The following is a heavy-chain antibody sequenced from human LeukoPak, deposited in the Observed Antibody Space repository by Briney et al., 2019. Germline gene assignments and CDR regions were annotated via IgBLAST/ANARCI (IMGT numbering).Heavy chain of an antibody. Sequence: GGSLRLSCAASGFTFSSYGMHWVRQAPGKGLEWVAVISYDGSNKYYADSVKGRFTISRDNSKDTLYLQTNSLRAEDTAVYYCAKDQVRGKRRSDAFDIWGQGTMVTVSS. D-gene: IGHD4-23*01. CDR1: GFTFSSYG. CDR3: AKDQVRGKRRSDAFDI. V-gene: IGHV3-30*18. J-gene: IGHJ3*02. CDR2: ISYDGSNK.